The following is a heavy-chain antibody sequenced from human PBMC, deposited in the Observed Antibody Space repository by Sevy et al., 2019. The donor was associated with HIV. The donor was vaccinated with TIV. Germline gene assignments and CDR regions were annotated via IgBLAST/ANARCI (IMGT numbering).Heavy chain of an antibody. CDR2: ISSSSSTI. J-gene: IGHJ4*02. Sequence: GGSLRLSCAASGFTFSSYSMNWVRQAPGKGLEWVSYISSSSSTIYYADYVKGRFTISRDNAKNSLYLQMNSLRAEDSAVYYCARGAYGSGSYSPWGQGTLVTVSS. V-gene: IGHV3-48*01. D-gene: IGHD3-10*01. CDR1: GFTFSSYS. CDR3: ARGAYGSGSYSP.